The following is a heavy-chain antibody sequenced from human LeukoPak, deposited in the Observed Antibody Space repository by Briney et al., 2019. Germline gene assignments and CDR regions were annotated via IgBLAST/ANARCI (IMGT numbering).Heavy chain of an antibody. CDR2: INPSGGST. J-gene: IGHJ4*02. V-gene: IGHV1-46*01. CDR1: GYTFTSYY. D-gene: IGHD3-10*01. Sequence: ASVKVSCKASGYTFTSYYMHWVRQAPGQGLEWMGIINPSGGSTSYAQKFQGRVTMTRDMSTSTVYMELSSLRSEDTAVYYCARDSATYYYGSGFDYWGQGTLVTVSS. CDR3: ARDSATYYYGSGFDY.